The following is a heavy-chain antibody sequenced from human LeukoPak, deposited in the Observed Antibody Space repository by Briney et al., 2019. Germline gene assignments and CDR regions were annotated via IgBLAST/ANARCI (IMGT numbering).Heavy chain of an antibody. CDR1: GYTFTGYY. D-gene: IGHD2-2*01. CDR2: INPNSGGT. CDR3: ARAGYCSSTSCQQAAFDP. J-gene: IGHJ5*02. Sequence: ASVKVSCKASGYTFTGYYMHWVRQAPGQGREWMGWINPNSGGTNYAQKFQGRVTMTRDTSTSTAYMELSRLRSDDTAVYYCARAGYCSSTSCQQAAFDPWGQGTLVTVSS. V-gene: IGHV1-2*02.